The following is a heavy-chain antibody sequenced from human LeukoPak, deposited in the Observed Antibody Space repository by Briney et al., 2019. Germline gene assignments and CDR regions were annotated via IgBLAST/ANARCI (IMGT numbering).Heavy chain of an antibody. J-gene: IGHJ3*02. D-gene: IGHD5-12*01. Sequence: GGSLRLSCAASGFTFNTYAMSWVRQPPGKGLEWVSTVTGSGGGTSYADSVRGRFTISRDNSKNTLYLQMNSLRAEDTAVYYCGKRSSGAYDMWGQGTMVTVSS. CDR3: GKRSSGAYDM. CDR2: VTGSGGGT. CDR1: GFTFNTYA. V-gene: IGHV3-23*01.